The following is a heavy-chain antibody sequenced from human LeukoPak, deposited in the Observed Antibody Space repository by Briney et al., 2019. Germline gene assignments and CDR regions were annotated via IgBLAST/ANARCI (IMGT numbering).Heavy chain of an antibody. D-gene: IGHD1-26*01. Sequence: GGSLRLSCAASGFTFSSYEMNWVRQAPGEGLEWISYISTSGSSVNYADSVKGRFTISRDNAKNSLYLQMDSLRAEDTAIYYCTTDHVGATVEFDSWGQGTLVTVSS. CDR3: TTDHVGATVEFDS. CDR1: GFTFSSYE. CDR2: ISTSGSSV. J-gene: IGHJ4*02. V-gene: IGHV3-48*03.